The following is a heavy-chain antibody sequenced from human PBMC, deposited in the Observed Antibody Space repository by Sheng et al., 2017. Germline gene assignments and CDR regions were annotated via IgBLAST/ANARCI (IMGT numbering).Heavy chain of an antibody. V-gene: IGHV3-9*01. CDR3: AILHPGDY. J-gene: IGHJ4*02. Sequence: EVQLVESGGGLVQPGRSLRLSCIASGFTFDDYAMHWVRQPPGKGLEWVSGITWNSGSIEYADSVRGRSTISRDNAKNSLYLQMDSLRAEDTALYYCAILHPGDYWGQGTLVTVSS. CDR2: ITWNSGSI. D-gene: IGHD2-15*01. CDR1: GFTFDDYA.